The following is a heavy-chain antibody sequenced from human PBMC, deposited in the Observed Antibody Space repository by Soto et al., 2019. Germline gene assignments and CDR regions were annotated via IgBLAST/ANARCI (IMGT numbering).Heavy chain of an antibody. V-gene: IGHV3-23*01. Sequence: EVQLLESGGGLVQPGESLRLSCAASGLTFSTYAMSWVRQAPGKGLEWVSGITGSGGRTYYADSVKGRSTISRDNSRNTLYLQMDNLRAEDTAVYHCASTIPGAGTDNWGQGTLVTVSS. D-gene: IGHD1-1*01. CDR1: GLTFSTYA. CDR2: ITGSGGRT. J-gene: IGHJ4*02. CDR3: ASTIPGAGTDN.